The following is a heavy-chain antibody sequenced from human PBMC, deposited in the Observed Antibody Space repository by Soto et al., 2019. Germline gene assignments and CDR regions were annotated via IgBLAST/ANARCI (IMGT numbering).Heavy chain of an antibody. D-gene: IGHD3-22*01. V-gene: IGHV3-23*01. CDR2: VIGDGKST. Sequence: GSLRLSSAASGXNFSKFAMTWVRLAPGKGLEWLAAVIGDGKSTYYADSANGLFPISRENSRNTVSLLLTSLRVDDTALYSCCKTTSFYFDNGALLFSWGHGTLGTVSS. J-gene: IGHJ5*01. CDR3: CKTTSFYFDNGALLFS. CDR1: GXNFSKFA.